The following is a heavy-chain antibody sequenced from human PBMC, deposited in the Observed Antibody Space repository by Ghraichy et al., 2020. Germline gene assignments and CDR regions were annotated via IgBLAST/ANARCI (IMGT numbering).Heavy chain of an antibody. Sequence: GGSLRLSCAASGFTFSSYYMSWVRQAPGKGLEWVSSISGSGGTTYYADSVKGRFTISRDNSKNTLYLQMNSLRVEDTAVYYCAKIGAIGTASYIDYWGQGTLVTVSS. D-gene: IGHD6-13*01. CDR2: ISGSGGTT. V-gene: IGHV3-23*01. J-gene: IGHJ4*02. CDR3: AKIGAIGTASYIDY. CDR1: GFTFSSYY.